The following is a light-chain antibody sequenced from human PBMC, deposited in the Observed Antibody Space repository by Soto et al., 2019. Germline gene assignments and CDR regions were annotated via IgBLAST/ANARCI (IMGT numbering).Light chain of an antibody. V-gene: IGKV1-5*03. CDR3: QQVKTYPRT. CDR2: KAS. CDR1: QTISSW. J-gene: IGKJ4*01. Sequence: DIQMTQSPSTLSGSVGDRVTITCRASQTISSWLAWYQQKPGKAPKLLIYKASTLKSGVPSRFSGSGSGTEFTLAISSLQPDDFATYYCQQVKTYPRTLGGGTKV.